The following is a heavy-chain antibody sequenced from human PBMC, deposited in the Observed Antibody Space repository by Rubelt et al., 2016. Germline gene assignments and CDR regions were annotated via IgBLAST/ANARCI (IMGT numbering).Heavy chain of an antibody. V-gene: IGHV5-10-1*04. J-gene: IGHJ3*02. CDR1: GYSFTSYW. CDR3: ARLRGSPQGAAFDI. D-gene: IGHD1-26*01. CDR2: IDPSDSYT. Sequence: EVQLVQSGAEVKKPGESLRISCKGSGYSFTSYWISWVRQMPGKGLEWMGRIDPSDSYTNYRPASQGQVTSSADKSISAAYLQWSSLRASDTAMYYCARLRGSPQGAAFDIWGQGTMVTVSS.